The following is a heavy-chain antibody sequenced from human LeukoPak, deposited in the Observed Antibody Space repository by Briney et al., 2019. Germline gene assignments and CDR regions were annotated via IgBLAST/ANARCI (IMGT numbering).Heavy chain of an antibody. CDR1: GFTFSSYA. CDR3: ARETGSAVGSTDFDY. Sequence: GGSLRLSCAASGFTFSSYAMHWVRQAPGKGLEWVAVISYGGSNKYHADSVKGRFTVSRDNSKNTLYLQMNSLRAEDTAVYYCARETGSAVGSTDFDYWGQGTLVTVSS. CDR2: ISYGGSNK. J-gene: IGHJ4*02. V-gene: IGHV3-30-3*01. D-gene: IGHD4-17*01.